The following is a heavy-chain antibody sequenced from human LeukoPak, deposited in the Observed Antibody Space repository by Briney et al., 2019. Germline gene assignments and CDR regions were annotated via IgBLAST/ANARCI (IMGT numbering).Heavy chain of an antibody. V-gene: IGHV3-30*04. CDR2: ISYDGSNK. D-gene: IGHD5-24*01. J-gene: IGHJ5*02. CDR3: ARDEGWLQSGWFDP. CDR1: GFTFSSYA. Sequence: GGSLRLSCAASGFTFSSYAMHWVRQAPAPGLEWVAVISYDGSNKYYADPVKGRFTISRDNSKSTLYLQMNSLRAEDTAVYYCARDEGWLQSGWFDPWGQGTLVTVSS.